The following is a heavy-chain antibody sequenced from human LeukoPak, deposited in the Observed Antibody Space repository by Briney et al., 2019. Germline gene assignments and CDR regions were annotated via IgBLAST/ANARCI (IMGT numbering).Heavy chain of an antibody. CDR2: IRQDGSEK. CDR1: GFTFTDYW. Sequence: GGSLRLSCEVSGFTFTDYWMNWVRQAPGKGPEWVASIRQDGSEKTYVDSVKGRFTISRGNTKNSLSLQLNGLRAEDTAVYYCARDGAAAGLYFDLWGQGTLVTVSS. CDR3: ARDGAAAGLYFDL. D-gene: IGHD6-13*01. J-gene: IGHJ4*01. V-gene: IGHV3-7*01.